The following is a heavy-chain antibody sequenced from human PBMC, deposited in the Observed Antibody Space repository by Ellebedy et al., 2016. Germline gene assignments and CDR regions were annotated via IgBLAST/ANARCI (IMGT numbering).Heavy chain of an antibody. D-gene: IGHD3-10*01. V-gene: IGHV3-21*01. CDR3: ARELWFGEFYCFDY. J-gene: IGHJ4*02. CDR1: GFTFSSYS. CDR2: ISSSSSYI. Sequence: GESLKISCAASGFTFSSYSMNWVRQAPGKGLEWVSSISSSSSYIYYADSVKGRFTISRDNAKNSLYLQMNSLRAEDTAVYYCARELWFGEFYCFDYWGQGTLVTVSS.